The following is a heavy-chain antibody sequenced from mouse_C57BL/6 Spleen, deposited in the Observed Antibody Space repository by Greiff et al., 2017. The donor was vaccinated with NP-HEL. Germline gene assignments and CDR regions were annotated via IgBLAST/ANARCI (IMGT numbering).Heavy chain of an antibody. CDR2: INPSSGYT. D-gene: IGHD2-4*01. V-gene: IGHV1-4*01. J-gene: IGHJ4*01. Sequence: QVQLQQSGAELARPGASVKMSCKASGYTFTSYTMHWVKQRPGQGLEWIGYINPSSGYTKYNQKFKDKATLTADKSSSTAYMQLSSLTSEDSAVYYCARWAYDFDAMDYWGQGTSVTVSS. CDR3: ARWAYDFDAMDY. CDR1: GYTFTSYT.